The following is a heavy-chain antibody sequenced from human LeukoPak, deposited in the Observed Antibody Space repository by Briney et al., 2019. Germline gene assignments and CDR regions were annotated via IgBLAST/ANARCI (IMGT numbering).Heavy chain of an antibody. CDR1: GFTFSSYW. V-gene: IGHV3-7*01. D-gene: IGHD1-26*01. J-gene: IGHJ3*02. CDR3: ARHSGTYSRGVFDI. CDR2: IKQDGSEK. Sequence: PGGSLRLSCAASGFTFSSYWMSWVRQAPGKGLEWVANIKQDGSEKYYVDSVKGRFTISRDNAKNSLYLQMNSLRAEDTAVYYCARHSGTYSRGVFDIWGQGTMVTVSS.